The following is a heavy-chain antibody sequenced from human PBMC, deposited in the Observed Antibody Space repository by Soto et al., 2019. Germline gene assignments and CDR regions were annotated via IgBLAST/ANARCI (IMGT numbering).Heavy chain of an antibody. V-gene: IGHV3-74*01. D-gene: IGHD6-13*01. CDR2: INSDGSST. Sequence: EVQLVESGGGLVQPGGSLRLSCAASGFTFSSYWMHWVRQAPGKGLVWVSRINSDGSSTSYADPVKGRFTISRDNXKTXLYLQMHSLRAEDTAVYYCARDRSPYRSSCNRFDPGGQGTLVTVSS. CDR1: GFTFSSYW. CDR3: ARDRSPYRSSCNRFDP. J-gene: IGHJ5*02.